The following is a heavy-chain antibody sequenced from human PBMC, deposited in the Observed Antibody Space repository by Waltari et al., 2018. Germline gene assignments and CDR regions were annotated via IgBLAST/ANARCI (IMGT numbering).Heavy chain of an antibody. V-gene: IGHV3-7*01. CDR3: AREDGGDAFDI. CDR1: GFTFSNSW. J-gene: IGHJ3*02. CDR2: IKGNGGEE. Sequence: EVQLVESGGALVQPGGSLRLSCAASGFTFSNSWLSWVRQATGKGLEWVANIKGNGGEEYYVDSVKGRFTISRDNAKNSLYLQMNSLRAEDTALYYCAREDGGDAFDIWGQGTMVTVSS.